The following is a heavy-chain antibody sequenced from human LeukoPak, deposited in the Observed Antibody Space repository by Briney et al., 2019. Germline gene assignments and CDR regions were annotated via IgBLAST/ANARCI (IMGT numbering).Heavy chain of an antibody. V-gene: IGHV3-7*01. CDR2: IKQDGSEK. D-gene: IGHD2-21*02. CDR3: ARMTAIRLYFDY. Sequence: GGSVRLSCAASGFIFSSYWMSWVRQAPGKWLEWVSNIKQDGSEKYCVDSVKGRFTISRDNAKNSLYLQMNSLRAEDTAVYYCARMTAIRLYFDYWGQRTLVTVSS. CDR1: GFIFSSYW. J-gene: IGHJ4*02.